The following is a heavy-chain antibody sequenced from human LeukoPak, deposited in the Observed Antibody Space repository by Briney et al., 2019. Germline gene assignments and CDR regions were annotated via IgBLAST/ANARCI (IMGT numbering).Heavy chain of an antibody. CDR1: GGSISSYY. CDR2: IYYSGST. J-gene: IGHJ4*02. D-gene: IGHD6-19*01. Sequence: RSSETLSLTCTVSGGSISSYYWSWLRQPPGKGPEGIGYIYYSGSTNYNPSLQSRVTISVDTSKNQFPLKLSSVTAADTAVYYCARATYSSGWGTSDYWGQGTLVTVSS. V-gene: IGHV4-59*01. CDR3: ARATYSSGWGTSDY.